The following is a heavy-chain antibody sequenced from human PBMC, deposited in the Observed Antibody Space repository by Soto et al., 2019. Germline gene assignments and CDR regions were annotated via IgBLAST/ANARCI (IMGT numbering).Heavy chain of an antibody. V-gene: IGHV4-39*01. CDR3: TRPFGTTTFYFAMDV. J-gene: IGHJ6*02. CDR2: IHYSGNT. CDR1: GGSISSSSYY. D-gene: IGHD1-7*01. Sequence: SETLSLTCTVSGGSISSSSYYWGWIRQPPGKGLEWIGSIHYSGNTYYNPSFKSRVTTSLDTSKNQFSLKLSSVTAADTAVYYCTRPFGTTTFYFAMDVWGQGTKVTVSS.